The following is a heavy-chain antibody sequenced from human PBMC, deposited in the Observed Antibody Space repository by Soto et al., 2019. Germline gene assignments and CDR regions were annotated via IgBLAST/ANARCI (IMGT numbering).Heavy chain of an antibody. CDR3: ARGRGPGITMVRGVILFQH. CDR1: GGSFSGYY. Sequence: QVQLQQWGAGLLKPSETLSLTCAVYGGSFSGYYWSWIRQPPGKGLEWIGEINHSGSTNYNPSLKSRVTISVDTSKHQFSLELSSVTAADTAVYYCARGRGPGITMVRGVILFQHWGQGTLVTVSS. CDR2: INHSGST. V-gene: IGHV4-34*01. D-gene: IGHD3-10*01. J-gene: IGHJ1*01.